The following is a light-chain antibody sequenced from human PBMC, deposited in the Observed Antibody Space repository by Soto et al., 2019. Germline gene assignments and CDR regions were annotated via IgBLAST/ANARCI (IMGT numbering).Light chain of an antibody. CDR2: DIS. J-gene: IGLJ1*01. Sequence: QSALTQPASVSGSPGQSITISCTGTSSDVGGYNYVSWYQQHPGKAPKLMICDISDRPSGISNRFSGSKSGSTASLTISGLQAEDAADYYCSSYTTISTYVFGTGTKLTVL. V-gene: IGLV2-14*01. CDR3: SSYTTISTYV. CDR1: SSDVGGYNY.